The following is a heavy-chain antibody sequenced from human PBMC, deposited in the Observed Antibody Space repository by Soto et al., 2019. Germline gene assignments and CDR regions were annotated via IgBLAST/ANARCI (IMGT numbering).Heavy chain of an antibody. Sequence: GGSLRLSCAASGFTFSSYGMHWVRQAPGKGLEWVAVISYDGSNKYYADSVKGRFTISRDNSKNTLYLQMNSLRAEDTAVYYCAREYGSGMGELSEENAFDIWGQGKMVTVSS. J-gene: IGHJ3*02. CDR3: AREYGSGMGELSEENAFDI. V-gene: IGHV3-30*03. CDR1: GFTFSSYG. CDR2: ISYDGSNK. D-gene: IGHD3-16*02.